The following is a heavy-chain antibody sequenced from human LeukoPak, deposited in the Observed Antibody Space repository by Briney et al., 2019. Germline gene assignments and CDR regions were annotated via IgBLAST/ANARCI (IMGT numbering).Heavy chain of an antibody. Sequence: SETLSLTCTASSSSISSSSYYWGWIRQPPGKGLEWIGTIYYSGSTYYNPSLKSRVSISVDTSKNQFSLRLTSVTATDTAVYYCARQGDGGRAFDYWGQGTLVTVSS. CDR2: IYYSGST. D-gene: IGHD4-23*01. J-gene: IGHJ4*02. CDR3: ARQGDGGRAFDY. CDR1: SSSISSSSYY. V-gene: IGHV4-39*01.